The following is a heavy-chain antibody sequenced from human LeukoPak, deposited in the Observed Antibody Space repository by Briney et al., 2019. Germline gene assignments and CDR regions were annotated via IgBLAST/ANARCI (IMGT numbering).Heavy chain of an antibody. CDR2: IYHSGST. CDR1: GHSISSGYY. V-gene: IGHV4-38-2*02. CDR3: ARDSVYSSSWYVDP. Sequence: SETLSLTCAVSGHSISSGYYWGWIRQPPGKGLEWIGSIYHSGSTYYNPSLKSRVTISVDTSKNQFSLKLSSVTAADTAVYYCARDSVYSSSWYVDPWGQGTLVTVSS. D-gene: IGHD6-13*01. J-gene: IGHJ5*02.